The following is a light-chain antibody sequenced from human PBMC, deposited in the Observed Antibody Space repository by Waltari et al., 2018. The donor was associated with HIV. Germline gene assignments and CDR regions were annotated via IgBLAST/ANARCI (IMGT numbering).Light chain of an antibody. J-gene: IGKJ1*01. CDR1: QSISNW. CDR2: KAS. Sequence: DIRTTQSPSTVSRSVGDRVTTSCRASQSISNWLAWYQQKPVKAPKLLIYKASYLESGVPSRFSGSGSGTEFTLTITSLQPDDSATYYCQQYNDYSTFGQGTKVEIK. V-gene: IGKV1-5*03. CDR3: QQYNDYST.